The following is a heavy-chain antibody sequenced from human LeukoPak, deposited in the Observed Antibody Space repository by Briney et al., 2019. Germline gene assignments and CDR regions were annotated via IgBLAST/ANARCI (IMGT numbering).Heavy chain of an antibody. J-gene: IGHJ4*02. Sequence: GGSLRLSCAASGFTFSSYSMNWVRQAPGKGLEWVSSISSSSSYIYYADSVKGRFTISRDNAKNSLYLQMNSLRAEDTAVYYCARDSADCSSITCFPGDYWGQGTLVTVSS. CDR3: ARDSADCSSITCFPGDY. V-gene: IGHV3-21*01. CDR1: GFTFSSYS. CDR2: ISSSSSYI. D-gene: IGHD2-2*01.